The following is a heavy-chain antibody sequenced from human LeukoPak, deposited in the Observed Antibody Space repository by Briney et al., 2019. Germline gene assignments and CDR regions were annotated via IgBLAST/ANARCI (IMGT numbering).Heavy chain of an antibody. V-gene: IGHV3-21*01. D-gene: IGHD6-13*01. CDR1: GFTFSSYS. CDR3: ARSFLSIAAAATDY. Sequence: GGSLRLSCAASGFTFSSYSMSLVRQAPGKGLEWVSSISSSSSYIYYADSVKGRFTISRDNAKNSLYLQMNSLRAEDTAVYYCARSFLSIAAAATDYWGQGTLVTVSS. J-gene: IGHJ4*02. CDR2: ISSSSSYI.